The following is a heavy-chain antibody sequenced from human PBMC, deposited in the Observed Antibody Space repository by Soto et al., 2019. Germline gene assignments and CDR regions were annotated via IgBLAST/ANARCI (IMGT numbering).Heavy chain of an antibody. D-gene: IGHD2-15*01. J-gene: IGHJ6*02. CDR2: IYYSGST. CDR1: GGSISSGGYY. V-gene: IGHV4-31*03. CDR3: AKEKEYCSGGSCQIYGMDV. Sequence: LSLTCTVSGGSISSGGYYWSWIRQHPGKGLEWIGYIYYSGSTYYNPSLKSRVTISVDTSKNQFSLKPSSVTAADTAVYYCAKEKEYCSGGSCQIYGMDVWGQGTTVTVSS.